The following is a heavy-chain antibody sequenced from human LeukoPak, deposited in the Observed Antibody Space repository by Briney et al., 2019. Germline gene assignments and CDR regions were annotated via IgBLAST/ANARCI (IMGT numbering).Heavy chain of an antibody. J-gene: IGHJ4*02. V-gene: IGHV3-23*01. Sequence: GGSLRLSCAASGFTFSSYAMSWVRQAPGKGLEWVSAISGSGGSTYYADSVKGRFTISRDNSKNTLYLQMNSLRAEDTAVYYCARTGTRGVWMEYYFDYWGQGTLVTVSS. CDR1: GFTFSSYA. CDR3: ARTGTRGVWMEYYFDY. CDR2: ISGSGGST. D-gene: IGHD1-1*01.